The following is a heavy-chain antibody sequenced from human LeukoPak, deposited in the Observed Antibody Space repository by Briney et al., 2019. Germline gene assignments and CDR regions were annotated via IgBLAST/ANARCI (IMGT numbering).Heavy chain of an antibody. CDR3: ARQEYCSGGSCYTWFDP. V-gene: IGHV5-51*01. D-gene: IGHD2-15*01. J-gene: IGHJ5*02. CDR1: GFTFTKYW. Sequence: GESLKISCKGSGFTFTKYWIGWVRQMPGKGLEWMGIMHLGDSETRYSPSFQGQVTISADKSISTVFLQWSSLKASDTAMYYCARQEYCSGGSCYTWFDPWGQGTLVIVSS. CDR2: MHLGDSET.